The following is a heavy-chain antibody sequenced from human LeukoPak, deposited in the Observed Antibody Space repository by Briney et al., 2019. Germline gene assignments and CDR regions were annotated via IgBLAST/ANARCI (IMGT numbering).Heavy chain of an antibody. D-gene: IGHD2-2*01. J-gene: IGHJ4*02. V-gene: IGHV3-21*01. Sequence: GGSLRLSCAASGFTFSSYSMNWVRQAPGKGLEWVSSISSSSSCIYYADSVKGRFTISRDNAKNSLYLQMNSLRAEDTAVYYCARRGYCSSTSCLSFDYWGQGTLVTVSS. CDR2: ISSSSSCI. CDR1: GFTFSSYS. CDR3: ARRGYCSSTSCLSFDY.